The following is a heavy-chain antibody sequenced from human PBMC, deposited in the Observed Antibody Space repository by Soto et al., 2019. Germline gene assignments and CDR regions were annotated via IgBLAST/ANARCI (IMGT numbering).Heavy chain of an antibody. CDR3: ARDVRIVIGGDYYYYGMDV. V-gene: IGHV3-66*01. CDR2: IYAGGNT. Sequence: EVQLVESGGGLVQPGGSLKLSCAASGFTVSSNYMSWVRQAPGKGLEWVSVIYAGGNTYYADSVKGRFTISRDTSKNTLYLQMNSLRVEDTAVYYCARDVRIVIGGDYYYYGMDVWGQGTTVTVSS. CDR1: GFTVSSNY. J-gene: IGHJ6*02. D-gene: IGHD2-21*01.